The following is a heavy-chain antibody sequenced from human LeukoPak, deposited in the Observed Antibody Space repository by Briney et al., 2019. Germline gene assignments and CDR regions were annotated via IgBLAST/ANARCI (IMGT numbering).Heavy chain of an antibody. CDR1: GFTFSSYA. J-gene: IGHJ6*02. CDR3: AKALMVRGVIGMDV. D-gene: IGHD3-10*01. CDR2: ISYDGSNK. V-gene: IGHV3-30-3*01. Sequence: GGSLRLSCAASGFTFSSYAMHWVRQAPGKGLEWVAVISYDGSNKYYADSVKGRFTISRDNSKNTLYLQMNSLRAEDTAVYYCAKALMVRGVIGMDVWGQGTTVTVSS.